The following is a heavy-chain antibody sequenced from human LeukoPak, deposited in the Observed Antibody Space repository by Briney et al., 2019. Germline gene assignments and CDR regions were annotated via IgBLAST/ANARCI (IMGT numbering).Heavy chain of an antibody. CDR2: TYYRSTWGH. J-gene: IGHJ5*02. Sequence: SQTLSLTCAISGDSVSSNSAAWNCIRQSPSRGLEWLGRTYYRSTWGHDYALSVKSRITIAPDTSKNQFSLQLNSVTPEDTAVYYCARDILGEGSTWGQGTLVTVSS. CDR3: ARDILGEGST. V-gene: IGHV6-1*01. CDR1: GDSVSSNSAA.